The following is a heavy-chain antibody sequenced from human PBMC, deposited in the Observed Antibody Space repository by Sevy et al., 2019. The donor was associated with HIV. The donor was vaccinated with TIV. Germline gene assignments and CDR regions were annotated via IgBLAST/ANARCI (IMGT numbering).Heavy chain of an antibody. J-gene: IGHJ4*02. CDR2: ISGSGGNT. D-gene: IGHD5-18*01. CDR1: GFTFSSYP. Sequence: GGSLRLSCAASGFTFSSYPMTWVRQAPGKGLEWVSSISGSGGNTYYADSVKGRFTISRDSSKNTVSLQMNSLRAEDTAVYYCAKDGLWLSVAYWGQGTLVTVSS. V-gene: IGHV3-23*01. CDR3: AKDGLWLSVAY.